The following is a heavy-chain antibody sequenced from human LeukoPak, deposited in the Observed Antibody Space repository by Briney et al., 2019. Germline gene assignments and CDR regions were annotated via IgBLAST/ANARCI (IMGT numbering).Heavy chain of an antibody. CDR3: ARVWRTMVRGVIPLPHFYYHYMDV. Sequence: GGSLRLSCAASGFTVSSNYMSWVRQAPGKGLEWVSVIYSGGSTYYADSVKGRFTISRDNSKNTLYLQMNSLRAEDTAVYYCARVWRTMVRGVIPLPHFYYHYMDVWGKGTTVTVSS. V-gene: IGHV3-66*02. CDR1: GFTVSSNY. D-gene: IGHD3-10*01. CDR2: IYSGGST. J-gene: IGHJ6*03.